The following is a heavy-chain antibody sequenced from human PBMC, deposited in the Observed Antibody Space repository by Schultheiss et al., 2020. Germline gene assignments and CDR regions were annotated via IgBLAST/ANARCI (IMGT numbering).Heavy chain of an antibody. J-gene: IGHJ4*02. Sequence: GESLKISCAASGFTFSNAWMSWVRQAPGKGLEWVGRIKSKTDGGTTDYAAPVKGRFTISRDDSKNTLYLQMNSLKTEDTAVYYCTTRSYYYDSSGYYLGDFDYWGQGTLVTVSS. D-gene: IGHD3-22*01. V-gene: IGHV3-15*01. CDR1: GFTFSNAW. CDR3: TTRSYYYDSSGYYLGDFDY. CDR2: IKSKTDGGTT.